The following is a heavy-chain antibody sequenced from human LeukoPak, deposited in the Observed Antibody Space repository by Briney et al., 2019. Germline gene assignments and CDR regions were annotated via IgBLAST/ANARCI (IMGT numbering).Heavy chain of an antibody. D-gene: IGHD2-2*01. CDR3: ARGYCDSTSCYHEGDY. Sequence: ASVKVSCKASGYTFTNYYIHWIRQAPGQGLEWMGIINPIGGSTSYAQKFQGRVTMTRDTSTSTVYMELSSLRSEDTVVYYCARGYCDSTSCYHEGDYWGQGTLVTVSS. CDR1: GYTFTNYY. V-gene: IGHV1-46*01. CDR2: INPIGGST. J-gene: IGHJ4*02.